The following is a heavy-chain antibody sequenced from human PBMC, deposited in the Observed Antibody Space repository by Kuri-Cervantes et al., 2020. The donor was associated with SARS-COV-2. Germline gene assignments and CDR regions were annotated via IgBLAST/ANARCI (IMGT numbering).Heavy chain of an antibody. J-gene: IGHJ4*02. CDR3: ARGQQLIDY. D-gene: IGHD6-13*01. Sequence: LSLTCAASGLTFSDYYMSWIRQAPGKGLEWVSYISSSSSYTNYADSVKGRFTISRDNAKNSLYLQMNSLRAEDTAVYYCARGQQLIDYWGQGTLVTVSS. V-gene: IGHV3-11*03. CDR2: ISSSSSYT. CDR1: GLTFSDYY.